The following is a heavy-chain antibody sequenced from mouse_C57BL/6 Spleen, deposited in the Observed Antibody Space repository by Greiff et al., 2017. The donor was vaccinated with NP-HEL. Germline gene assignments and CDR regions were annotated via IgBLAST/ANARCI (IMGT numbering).Heavy chain of an antibody. CDR1: GFSLTSYA. Sequence: VKLMESGPGLVAPSQSLSITCTVSGFSLTSYAISWVRQPPGKGLEWLGVIWTGGGTNYNSALKSRLSISKDNSKSQVFLKMNSLQTDDTARYYCARISTSSYYAMDYWGQGTSVTVSS. J-gene: IGHJ4*01. V-gene: IGHV2-9-1*01. CDR3: ARISTSSYYAMDY. D-gene: IGHD4-1*02. CDR2: IWTGGGT.